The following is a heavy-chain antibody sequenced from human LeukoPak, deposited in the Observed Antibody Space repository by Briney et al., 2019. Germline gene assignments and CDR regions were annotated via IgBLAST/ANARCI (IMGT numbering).Heavy chain of an antibody. Sequence: SETLSLTCTVSGYSLSNGYYWGWIRQPPGKGLEWVGSIYHRGSTYYNPSLTSRLTISADTSKNQFSLTLTSVTAADTAVYYCARDRSVGVLPAPPFDFWGQGTLVTVSS. V-gene: IGHV4-38-2*02. CDR3: ARDRSVGVLPAPPFDF. CDR2: IYHRGST. J-gene: IGHJ4*02. D-gene: IGHD6-6*01. CDR1: GYSLSNGYY.